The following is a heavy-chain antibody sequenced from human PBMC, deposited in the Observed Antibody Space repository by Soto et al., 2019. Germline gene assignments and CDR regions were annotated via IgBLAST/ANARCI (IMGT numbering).Heavy chain of an antibody. CDR2: ISSSSSRI. Sequence: EVQLVEPGGGLIQPGGSRRLACAASGVSFNTYAMNWVRQAPGKGLEWISYISSSSSRIYYADSVKGRFTLSRDNAKNSLYLQMNSLRAEDTAVYYCASDPGIAAAGMDYWGQGTLVTVSS. V-gene: IGHV3-48*04. J-gene: IGHJ4*02. D-gene: IGHD6-25*01. CDR3: ASDPGIAAAGMDY. CDR1: GVSFNTYA.